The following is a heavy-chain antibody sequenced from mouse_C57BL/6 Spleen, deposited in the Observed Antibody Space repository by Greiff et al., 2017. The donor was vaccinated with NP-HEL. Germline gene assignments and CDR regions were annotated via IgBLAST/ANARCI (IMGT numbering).Heavy chain of an antibody. Sequence: QVQLQQSGPELVKPGASVKISCKASGYAFSSSWMNWVKQRPGKGLEWIGRIYPGDGDTNYNGKFKGKATLTADKSSSTAYMQLSSLTSEDSAVYFCARVYGSSHFDYWGQGTTLTVSS. J-gene: IGHJ2*01. CDR3: ARVYGSSHFDY. V-gene: IGHV1-82*01. CDR1: GYAFSSSW. CDR2: IYPGDGDT. D-gene: IGHD1-1*01.